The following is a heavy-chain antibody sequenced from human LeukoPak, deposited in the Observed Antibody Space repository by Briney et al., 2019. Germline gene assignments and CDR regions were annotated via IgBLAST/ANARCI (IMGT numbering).Heavy chain of an antibody. Sequence: GGSLRLSCAASGFTFSNYGLNWVRQAPGKGLEWVAGIWYDGNNKDYGDSVKGRFAISRDNSKKMLYLQMNSLRAEDTAVYYCVKDKFMRQHHGEPGCDAFDVWGKGTMVTVSS. CDR2: IWYDGNNK. V-gene: IGHV3-33*06. CDR1: GFTFSNYG. CDR3: VKDKFMRQHHGEPGCDAFDV. D-gene: IGHD4-17*01. J-gene: IGHJ3*01.